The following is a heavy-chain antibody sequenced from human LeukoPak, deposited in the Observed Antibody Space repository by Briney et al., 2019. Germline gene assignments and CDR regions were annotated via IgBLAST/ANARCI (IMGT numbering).Heavy chain of an antibody. CDR1: GYTFTSYG. V-gene: IGHV1-18*01. CDR2: ISAYNGNT. Sequence: ASVKVSCKASGYTFTSYGISWVRQAPGQGLEWMGWISAYNGNTNYAQKLQGRVTMTTDTSTSTAYMELRSLRSDDTAVYYCARVFNDFWGGYYGMDVWGQGTTVTVSS. D-gene: IGHD3-3*01. J-gene: IGHJ6*02. CDR3: ARVFNDFWGGYYGMDV.